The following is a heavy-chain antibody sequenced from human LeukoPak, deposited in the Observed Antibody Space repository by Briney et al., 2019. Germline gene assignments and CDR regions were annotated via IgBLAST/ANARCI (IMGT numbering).Heavy chain of an antibody. CDR2: ISAYNGNT. D-gene: IGHD3-10*01. J-gene: IGHJ6*02. V-gene: IGHV1-18*01. CDR3: ARDRSGILGYYYNGMDV. CDR1: GYTFTSYG. Sequence: ASVKVSCKASGYTFTSYGISWVRQAPGQGLEWIGWISAYNGNTNYAQKLQGRVTMTTDTSTSTAYMELRSLRSDDTAVYYCARDRSGILGYYYNGMDVWGQGTTVTVSS.